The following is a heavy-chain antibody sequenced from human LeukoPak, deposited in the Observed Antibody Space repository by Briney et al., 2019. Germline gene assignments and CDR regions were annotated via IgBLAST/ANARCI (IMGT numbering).Heavy chain of an antibody. Sequence: SVKDSCKASGFTFTSSAMQWVRQARGRRLEWIGWIVVGSGNTNYAQKFQERVTITRDMSTSRAYMELSSLRSEDTAVYYCAAVQVGANYYFDYWGQGTLVTVSS. J-gene: IGHJ4*02. CDR2: IVVGSGNT. CDR1: GFTFTSSA. V-gene: IGHV1-58*02. CDR3: AAVQVGANYYFDY. D-gene: IGHD1-26*01.